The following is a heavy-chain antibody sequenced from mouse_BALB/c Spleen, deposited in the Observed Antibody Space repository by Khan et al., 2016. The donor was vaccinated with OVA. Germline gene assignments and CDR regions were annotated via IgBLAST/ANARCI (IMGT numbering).Heavy chain of an antibody. Sequence: VQLQESGPGLVQPSQSLSITCTVSDFSLTNYSVHWVRQSPGKGLEWLGVIWSAGSTDYNAAFISRLSISKDNSRSQVFFKMNSLQPNDTAIYYCARRGYDYGRGAWFAYWGQGTLVTVSA. CDR1: DFSLTNYS. CDR2: IWSAGST. J-gene: IGHJ3*01. V-gene: IGHV2-2*02. CDR3: ARRGYDYGRGAWFAY. D-gene: IGHD2-4*01.